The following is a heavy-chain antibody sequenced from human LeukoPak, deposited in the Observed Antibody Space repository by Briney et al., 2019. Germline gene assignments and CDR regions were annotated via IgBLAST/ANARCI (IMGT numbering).Heavy chain of an antibody. CDR1: GYTFTGYY. CDR2: INPNSGGT. J-gene: IGHJ4*02. Sequence: ASVKVSCKASGYTFTGYYMHWVRQAPGRGLEWMGWINPNSGGTNYAQKFQGRVTMTRDTSISTAYMKLSRLRSDDTAVYYCARSCSNTSCSFDYWGQGTLVTVSS. D-gene: IGHD2-2*01. CDR3: ARSCSNTSCSFDY. V-gene: IGHV1-2*02.